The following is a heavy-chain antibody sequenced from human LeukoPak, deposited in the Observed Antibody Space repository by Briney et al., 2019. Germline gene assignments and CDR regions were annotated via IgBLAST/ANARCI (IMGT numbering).Heavy chain of an antibody. Sequence: SQTLSLTCGISGDSVSSTNAAWNWIRQSPSRGLEWLGRTYYRSKWYNDYAVSMKGRITINPDTSKNQFSLQLNSVTPEDTAVYYCARSADWDFDYWGQGTLVTVSS. CDR1: GDSVSSTNAA. V-gene: IGHV6-1*01. J-gene: IGHJ4*02. CDR3: ARSADWDFDY. CDR2: TYYRSKWYN. D-gene: IGHD3/OR15-3a*01.